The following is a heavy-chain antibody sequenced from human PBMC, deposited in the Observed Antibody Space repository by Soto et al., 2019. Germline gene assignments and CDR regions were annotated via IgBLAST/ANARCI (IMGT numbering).Heavy chain of an antibody. V-gene: IGHV1-69*13. Sequence: GASVKVSCKASGGTFSSYAISWVRQAPGQGLEWMGGIIPIFGTANYAQKFQGRVTITADESTSTAYMELSSLRSEDTAVYYCARALNNRKGRVYANSYFDYWGQGTLVTVSS. CDR3: ARALNNRKGRVYANSYFDY. CDR1: GGTFSSYA. J-gene: IGHJ4*02. CDR2: IIPIFGTA. D-gene: IGHD2-8*01.